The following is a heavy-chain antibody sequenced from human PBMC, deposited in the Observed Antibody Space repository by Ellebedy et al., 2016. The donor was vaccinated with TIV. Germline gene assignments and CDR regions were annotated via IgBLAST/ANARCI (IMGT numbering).Heavy chain of an antibody. J-gene: IGHJ4*02. CDR1: GGSLNNYY. CDR3: AAKVEGSSIDY. Sequence: MPSETLSLTCTVSGGSLNNYYWGWIRQPPGGGLEWIGYILHTGGTSYNPSLTSQVTLSVDTSKNQISLRLSSVTAADTAVYYCAAKVEGSSIDYWGQGTLVTVSS. CDR2: ILHTGGT. V-gene: IGHV4-59*01. D-gene: IGHD6-6*01.